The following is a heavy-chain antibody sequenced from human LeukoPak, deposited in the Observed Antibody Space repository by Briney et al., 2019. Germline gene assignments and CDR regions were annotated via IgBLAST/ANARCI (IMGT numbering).Heavy chain of an antibody. J-gene: IGHJ4*02. D-gene: IGHD6-19*01. Sequence: ASVKVSCKASGYTFTAYFMHWERQAPGQGLEWMGRVNPNSSVTNSIQKFQGRVTMTRDTSISTAYMELSGLRSDDTAVYYCARQWLPNGYFDYWGQGTLVTVSS. CDR2: VNPNSSVT. CDR3: ARQWLPNGYFDY. CDR1: GYTFTAYF. V-gene: IGHV1-2*06.